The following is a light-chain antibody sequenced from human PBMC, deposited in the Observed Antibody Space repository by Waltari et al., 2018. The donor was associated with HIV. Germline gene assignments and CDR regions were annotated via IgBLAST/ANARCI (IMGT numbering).Light chain of an antibody. CDR3: QQANSFLAIT. J-gene: IGKJ5*01. CDR1: RDINNW. Sequence: DIQMTQSPSSVSASVGDRVTITCRASRDINNWLAWYQQKPGKAPKLLIYDASSLQSGGPSRFSGSGSGTEFTLTISSLQAEDSAVYYCQQANSFLAITFGQGTRLEIK. CDR2: DAS. V-gene: IGKV1-12*01.